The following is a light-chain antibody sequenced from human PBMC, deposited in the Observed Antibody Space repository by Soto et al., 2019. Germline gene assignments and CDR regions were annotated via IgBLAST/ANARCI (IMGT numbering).Light chain of an antibody. CDR2: EVN. V-gene: IGLV2-8*01. J-gene: IGLJ2*01. CDR3: SSYGGRSNLV. CDR1: SSDVGAYKF. Sequence: QSALTQPPSASGSPGQSVTISCTGTSSDVGAYKFVSWYQLHPGKAPKLMIYEVNVRPSGVPDRFSGSKSGNTASLTVSGLQVKDEADYYCSSYGGRSNLVFGGGTKVTVL.